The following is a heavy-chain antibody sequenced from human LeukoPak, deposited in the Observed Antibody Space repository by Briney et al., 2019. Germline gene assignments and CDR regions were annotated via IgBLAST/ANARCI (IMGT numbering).Heavy chain of an antibody. CDR1: GGSISSYY. J-gene: IGHJ6*02. Sequence: SETLSLTCTVSGGSISSYYWSWIRQPPGKGLEWIGYIYYSGSTNYNPSLKSRVTISVDTSKNQFSLKLSSVTAADAAVYYCARGPNSSSWYTSYYYYGMDVWGQGTTVTVSS. CDR3: ARGPNSSSWYTSYYYYGMDV. V-gene: IGHV4-59*01. CDR2: IYYSGST. D-gene: IGHD6-13*01.